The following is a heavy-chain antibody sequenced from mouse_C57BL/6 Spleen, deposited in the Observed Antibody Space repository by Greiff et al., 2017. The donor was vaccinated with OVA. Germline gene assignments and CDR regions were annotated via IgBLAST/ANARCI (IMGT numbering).Heavy chain of an antibody. Sequence: EVQGVESGGGLVQPKGSLKLSCAASGFSFNTYAMNWVRQAPGKGLEWVARIRSKSNNYATYYADSVKDRFTISRDDSESMLYLQMNNLKTEDTAMYYCVRQAYDGYFPAWFAYWGQGTLVTVSA. CDR1: GFSFNTYA. CDR2: IRSKSNNYAT. CDR3: VRQAYDGYFPAWFAY. J-gene: IGHJ3*01. D-gene: IGHD2-3*01. V-gene: IGHV10-1*01.